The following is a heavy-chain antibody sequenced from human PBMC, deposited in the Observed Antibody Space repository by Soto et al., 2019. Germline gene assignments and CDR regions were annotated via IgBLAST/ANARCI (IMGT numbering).Heavy chain of an antibody. CDR2: IYYSGST. V-gene: IGHV4-59*01. CDR1: GGSISSYY. D-gene: IGHD5-18*01. Sequence: SETLSLTCTVSGGSISSYYWSWIRQPPGKGLEWIGYIYYSGSTNYNPSLKSRVTISVDTSKNQFSLKLSSVTAADTAVFYCAKAWGQLWPPFDYWGQGTLVTVSS. J-gene: IGHJ4*02. CDR3: AKAWGQLWPPFDY.